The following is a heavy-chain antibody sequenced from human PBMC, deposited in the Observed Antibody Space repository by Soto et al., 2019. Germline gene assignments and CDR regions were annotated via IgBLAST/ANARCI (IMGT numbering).Heavy chain of an antibody. CDR3: AKEVHCGGGSCSWSEGFDY. J-gene: IGHJ4*02. D-gene: IGHD2-15*01. CDR2: ISYEGSHT. V-gene: IGHV3-30*18. CDR1: GFIFSSYG. Sequence: QVQLVEAGGGVVQPGRSLRLSCAASGFIFSSYGMHWVRQAPGKGREWVAVISYEGSHTYYADSVKGRFTITRDNSKNTLYLQMNSLSPEDTAVYYCAKEVHCGGGSCSWSEGFDYWGQGTLLTVSS.